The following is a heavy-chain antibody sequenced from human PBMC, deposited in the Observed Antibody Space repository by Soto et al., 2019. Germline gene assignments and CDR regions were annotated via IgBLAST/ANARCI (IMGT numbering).Heavy chain of an antibody. CDR3: ARGVVYRDVGLAYGMDV. Sequence: LSLTCAVYGESFSNHYWTLIRQSPGKGLEWVGEINYSGSTRYNWSLGSRVTISVDTSKNQFSLMVTSVTAEDTAVYYCARGVVYRDVGLAYGMDVWGQGTTVTVSS. CDR1: GESFSNHY. V-gene: IGHV4-34*01. J-gene: IGHJ6*02. D-gene: IGHD3-22*01. CDR2: INYSGST.